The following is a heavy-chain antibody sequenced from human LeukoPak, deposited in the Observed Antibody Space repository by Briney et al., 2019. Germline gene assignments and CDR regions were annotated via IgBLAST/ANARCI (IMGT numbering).Heavy chain of an antibody. CDR3: ARPGGDSSGYYYNWFDP. Sequence: SETMSLTYAVYGGSFTSYYWSWIRQPPGKGLEWIGEINHSGSTNYNPSLKSRVTISVDNSKNHFSLKLSSVTAADTAVYYCARPGGDSSGYYYNWFDPWGQGTLVTVSS. J-gene: IGHJ5*02. CDR1: GGSFTSYY. V-gene: IGHV4-34*01. CDR2: INHSGST. D-gene: IGHD3-22*01.